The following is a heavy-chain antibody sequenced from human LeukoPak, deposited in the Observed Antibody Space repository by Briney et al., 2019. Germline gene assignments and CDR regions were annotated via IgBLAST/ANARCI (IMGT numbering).Heavy chain of an antibody. CDR3: ARDIHYFDGSASGF. CDR2: SWYDGTKE. V-gene: IGHV3-33*01. D-gene: IGHD3-22*01. J-gene: IGHJ4*02. Sequence: GTSLRLSCAASGFSFRSYAMHWVRQAPGKGLEWVAVSWYDGTKEYYADSLKGRFTISRDNSKNTLNLQMNSLRAEDTAVYYCARDIHYFDGSASGFWGQGTLVTVSP. CDR1: GFSFRSYA.